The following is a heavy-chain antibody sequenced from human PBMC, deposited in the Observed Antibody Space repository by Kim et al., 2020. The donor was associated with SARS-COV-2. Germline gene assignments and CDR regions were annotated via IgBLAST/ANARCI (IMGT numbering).Heavy chain of an antibody. Sequence: GGSLRLSCSASGFTFSSYAMHWVRQAPGKGLEYVSAISSNGGSTYYAESVKGRFTISRDNSKNTLYLQMSSLRAEDTAVYYCWLCGYCSGAYIGYYGMFVWGQGTTVPFSS. V-gene: IGHV3-64D*09. D-gene: IGHD2-15*01. CDR2: ISSNGGST. CDR1: GFTFSSYA. CDR3: WLCGYCSGAYIGYYGMFV. J-gene: IGHJ6*02.